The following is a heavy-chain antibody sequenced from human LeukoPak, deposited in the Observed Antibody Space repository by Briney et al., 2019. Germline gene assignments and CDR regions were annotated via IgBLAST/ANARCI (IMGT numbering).Heavy chain of an antibody. CDR1: GFTFSSYA. J-gene: IGHJ4*02. D-gene: IGHD2-8*01. CDR2: ISYDGSNK. V-gene: IGHV3-30*04. CDR3: AKDRMAPQYYFDY. Sequence: GGSLRLSCAASGFTFSSYAMRWVRQAPGKGLEWVAVISYDGSNKYYADSVKGRFTISRDNSKNTLYLQMNSLRAEDTAVYYCAKDRMAPQYYFDYWGQGTLVTVSS.